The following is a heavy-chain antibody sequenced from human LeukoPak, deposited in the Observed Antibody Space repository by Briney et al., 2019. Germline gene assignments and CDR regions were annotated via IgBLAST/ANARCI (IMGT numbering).Heavy chain of an antibody. CDR2: IDGSGGST. J-gene: IGHJ4*02. CDR1: GFTFSSYA. D-gene: IGHD1-26*01. CDR3: AKVQWEPRTFDY. V-gene: IGHV3-23*01. Sequence: PGGSLRLSCAASGFTFSSYAMSWVRQAPGKGLEWVSAIDGSGGSTYYVDSVKGRFTISRDNSKNTLYLQMNSLRAEDTAVYYCAKVQWEPRTFDYWGQGTLVTVSS.